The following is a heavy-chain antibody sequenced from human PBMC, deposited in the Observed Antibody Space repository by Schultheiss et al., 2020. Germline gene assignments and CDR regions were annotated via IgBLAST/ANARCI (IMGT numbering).Heavy chain of an antibody. CDR1: GFTFSSYG. V-gene: IGHV3-33*01. CDR2: IWYDGSNK. D-gene: IGHD3-10*01. Sequence: GGSLRLSCAASGFTFSSYGMHWVRQAPGKGLEWVAVIWYDGSNKYYADSVKGRFTISRDNSKNTLYLQMNSLRAEDTAVYYCARTGGLLGYFDYWGQGTLVTAS. CDR3: ARTGGLLGYFDY. J-gene: IGHJ4*02.